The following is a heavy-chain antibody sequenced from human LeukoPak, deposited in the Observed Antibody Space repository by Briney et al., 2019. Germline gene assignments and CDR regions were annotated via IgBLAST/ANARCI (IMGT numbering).Heavy chain of an antibody. CDR1: GFTFSSYA. CDR3: AKHGGFWSGYYFHYYYYYYMDV. V-gene: IGHV3-23*01. Sequence: GGSLRLSCAASGFTFSSYAMSWARQAPGKGLEWVSAISGSGGSTYYADSVKGRFTISRDNSKNTLYLQMNSLRAEDTAVYYCAKHGGFWSGYYFHYYYYYYMDVWGKGTTVTVSS. CDR2: ISGSGGST. D-gene: IGHD3-3*01. J-gene: IGHJ6*03.